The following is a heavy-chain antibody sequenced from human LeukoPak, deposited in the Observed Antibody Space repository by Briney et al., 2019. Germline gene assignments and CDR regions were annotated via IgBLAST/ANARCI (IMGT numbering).Heavy chain of an antibody. CDR2: INHSGST. V-gene: IGHV4-34*01. CDR3: SKGGPHTVTTYRWFDP. CDR1: GGSFIGYY. Sequence: PSETLSLTCGVYGGSFIGYYWSWIRQPPGKGLEWIGEINHSGSTNYNPSLKSRGTISVDTSKRQFSLKLSSVTAADTAVYYCSKGGPHTVTTYRWFDPWGQGTLVTVSS. D-gene: IGHD4-17*01. J-gene: IGHJ5*02.